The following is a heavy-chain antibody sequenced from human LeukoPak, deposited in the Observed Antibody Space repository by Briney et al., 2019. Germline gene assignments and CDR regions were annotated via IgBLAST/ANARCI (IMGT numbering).Heavy chain of an antibody. Sequence: GGSLRLSCAASGFTFSSYEMNWVRQAPGKGLEWVSYISSSGSTIYYADSVKGRFTISRDNAKNSLYLQMNSLRAEDTAVYYCARVKYNWSYGAFAYWGQGTLVTVSS. CDR2: ISSSGSTI. CDR3: ARVKYNWSYGAFAY. CDR1: GFTFSSYE. V-gene: IGHV3-48*03. J-gene: IGHJ4*02. D-gene: IGHD1-7*01.